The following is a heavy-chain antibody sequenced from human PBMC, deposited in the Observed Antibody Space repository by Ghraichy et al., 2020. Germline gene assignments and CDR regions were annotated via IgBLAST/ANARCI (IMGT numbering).Heavy chain of an antibody. J-gene: IGHJ4*02. D-gene: IGHD2/OR15-2a*01. CDR1: GFTFSNHW. CDR2: INEDGSEI. Sequence: GGSLRLSCEASGFTFSNHWMRWVRQAPGMGLEWVASINEDGSEISYVGSAKGRFTISRDNAKDSLYLQMNSLAAEDAAVYYCEFLRGQYWGQGTLVTVSS. V-gene: IGHV3-7*03. CDR3: EFLRGQY.